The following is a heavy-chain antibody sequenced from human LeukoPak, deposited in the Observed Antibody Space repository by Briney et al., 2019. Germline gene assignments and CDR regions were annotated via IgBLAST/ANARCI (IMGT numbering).Heavy chain of an antibody. Sequence: GSSVKVSCKASGGTFSSYAISWVRQAPGQGLEWMGGIIPIFGTANYAQKFRGRVTITTDESTSTAYMELSSLRSEDTAVYYCAIGPRMTSGSYPTRDPLNWFDPWGQGTLVTVSS. V-gene: IGHV1-69*05. CDR3: AIGPRMTSGSYPTRDPLNWFDP. CDR1: GGTFSSYA. D-gene: IGHD3-10*01. J-gene: IGHJ5*02. CDR2: IIPIFGTA.